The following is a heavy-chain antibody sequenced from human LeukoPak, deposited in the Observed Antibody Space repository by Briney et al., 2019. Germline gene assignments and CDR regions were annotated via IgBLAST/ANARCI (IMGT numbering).Heavy chain of an antibody. CDR3: ARGRGYSYGITYYYYYYMDV. J-gene: IGHJ6*03. CDR1: GGTFSSYA. V-gene: IGHV1-69*06. D-gene: IGHD5-18*01. CDR2: IIPIFGTA. Sequence: GASVKVSCKASGGTFSSYAISWVRQAPGQGLEWMGGIIPIFGTANYAQKFQGRVTITADKSTSTAYMELSSLRSEDTAVYYCARGRGYSYGITYYYYYYMDVWGKGTTVTVSS.